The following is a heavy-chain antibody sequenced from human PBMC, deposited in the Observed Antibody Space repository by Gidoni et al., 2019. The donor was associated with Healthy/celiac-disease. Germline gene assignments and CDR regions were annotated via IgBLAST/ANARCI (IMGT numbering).Heavy chain of an antibody. CDR2: IYYSGST. D-gene: IGHD4-17*01. CDR1: GGPISSYY. Sequence: PCTVSGGPISSYYWSWIRQPPGKGLEWIGYIYYSGSTNYNPSLKSRVTISVDTSKNQFSLKLSSVTAADTAVYYCARVGDYGGIYNWFDPWGQGTLVTVSS. CDR3: ARVGDYGGIYNWFDP. J-gene: IGHJ5*02. V-gene: IGHV4-59*01.